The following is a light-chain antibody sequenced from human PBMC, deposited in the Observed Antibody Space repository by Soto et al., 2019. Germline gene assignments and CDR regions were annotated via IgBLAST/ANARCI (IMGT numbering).Light chain of an antibody. CDR2: DGS. CDR3: QQYNNWPFS. V-gene: IGKV3-11*01. CDR1: QNPHSF. Sequence: IVLTQSPVTLSLSPGERATLSCRASQNPHSFLNWYQQRPGQAPRPLIYDGSKRPAGVPDRISGDGSGTDYTLTISGLQSEDSAVYFCQQYNNWPFSFGQGTRLEIK. J-gene: IGKJ5*01.